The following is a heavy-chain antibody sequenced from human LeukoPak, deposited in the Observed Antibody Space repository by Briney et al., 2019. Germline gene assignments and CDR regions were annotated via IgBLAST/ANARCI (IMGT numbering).Heavy chain of an antibody. Sequence: KPSETLSLTCTVSGGSISSSSYYWGWIRQPPGKGLEWIGSIYYSGSTYYNPSLKSRVTISVDTSKNQFSLKLSSVIAADTAVYYCANLYRSSGADYWGQGTLVTVSS. CDR3: ANLYRSSGADY. V-gene: IGHV4-39*07. CDR1: GGSISSSSYY. CDR2: IYYSGST. J-gene: IGHJ4*02. D-gene: IGHD2-2*01.